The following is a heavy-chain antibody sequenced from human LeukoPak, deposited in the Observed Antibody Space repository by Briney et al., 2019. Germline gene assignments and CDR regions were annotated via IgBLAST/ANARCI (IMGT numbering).Heavy chain of an antibody. CDR1: GFTFSSYG. J-gene: IGHJ6*02. Sequence: GGSLRLSCAASGFTFSSYGMHWVRQAPGKGGEGVAVIWYDGSNKYYAGSVTGRFTISRDNSKNTLYLQMNSLRAEDTAVYYCARDCSGGSCYYYYGMDVWGQGTTVTVSS. V-gene: IGHV3-33*01. CDR3: ARDCSGGSCYYYYGMDV. CDR2: IWYDGSNK. D-gene: IGHD2-15*01.